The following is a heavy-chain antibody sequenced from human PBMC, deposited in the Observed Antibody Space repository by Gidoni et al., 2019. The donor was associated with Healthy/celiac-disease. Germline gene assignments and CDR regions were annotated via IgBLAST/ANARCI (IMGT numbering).Heavy chain of an antibody. CDR2: IYYSGST. D-gene: IGHD2-21*02. CDR1: GGSVSSGSYY. CDR3: ARVRVVVTATRFDP. V-gene: IGHV4-61*01. J-gene: IGHJ5*02. Sequence: QVQLQEWGPGLVKPSETLSLTCTVSGGSVSSGSYYWSWIRQPPGKGLEWIGYIYYSGSTNYNPSLKSRVTISVDTSKNQFSLKLSSVTAADTAVYYCARVRVVVTATRFDPWGQGTLVTVSS.